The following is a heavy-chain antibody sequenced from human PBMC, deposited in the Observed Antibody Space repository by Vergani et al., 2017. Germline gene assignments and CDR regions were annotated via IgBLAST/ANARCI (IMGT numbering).Heavy chain of an antibody. V-gene: IGHV3-48*01. J-gene: IGHJ4*02. CDR1: GFTFSSYS. D-gene: IGHD5-18*01. CDR2: ITISSSNI. CDR3: ARTGSGYNYGYTFDC. Sequence: EVQLVESGGGLVQPGGSLRLSCAASGFTFSSYSMNWVRQAPGKGLEWISYITISSSNIYYADSVKGRFTISRDNAKNTLYLQMNSLRAEDTALYYCARTGSGYNYGYTFDCWDRVTLVTVSS.